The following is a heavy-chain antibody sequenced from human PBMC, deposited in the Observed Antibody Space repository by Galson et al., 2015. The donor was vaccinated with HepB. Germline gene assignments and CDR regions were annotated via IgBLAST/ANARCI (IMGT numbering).Heavy chain of an antibody. CDR2: ISSSSTYI. CDR3: AREPGYSSGWPFDY. J-gene: IGHJ4*02. D-gene: IGHD6-19*01. CDR1: GFTFSSYS. Sequence: SLRLSCAASGFTFSSYSMNWVRQAPGKGLEWVSSISSSSTYIYYADSVKGRFTISRDNAKNSPYLQMNSLRVEDTAVYYCAREPGYSSGWPFDYWGQGTLVTVSS. V-gene: IGHV3-21*01.